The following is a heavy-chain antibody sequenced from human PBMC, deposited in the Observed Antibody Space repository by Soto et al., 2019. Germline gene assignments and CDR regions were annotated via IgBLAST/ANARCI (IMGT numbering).Heavy chain of an antibody. D-gene: IGHD1-26*01. CDR3: ARGRMSAGGYDY. CDR1: GFTFSDYW. Sequence: PGGSLGLSCVASGFTFSDYWMTFIRQAPGKGLEWVSYISDSSSFTNYADSVKGRFTISRDDAKNSLYLQMNSLRAEDTAVYYCARGRMSAGGYDYWGQGTPVTVS. J-gene: IGHJ4*02. V-gene: IGHV3-11*05. CDR2: ISDSSSFT.